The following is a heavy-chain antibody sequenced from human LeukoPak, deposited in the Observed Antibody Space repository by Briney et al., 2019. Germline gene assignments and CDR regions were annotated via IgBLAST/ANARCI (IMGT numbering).Heavy chain of an antibody. CDR3: ARDFAASSWYGMDV. Sequence: SETLPLTCTVSGGSISSYYWSWIRQPAGKGLEWIGRIYTSGSTNYNPSLKSRVTMSVDTSKNQLSLKLNSVTAADTAVYYCARDFAASSWYGMDVWGQGTTVTVSS. J-gene: IGHJ6*02. CDR1: GGSISSYY. CDR2: IYTSGST. V-gene: IGHV4-4*07. D-gene: IGHD6-13*01.